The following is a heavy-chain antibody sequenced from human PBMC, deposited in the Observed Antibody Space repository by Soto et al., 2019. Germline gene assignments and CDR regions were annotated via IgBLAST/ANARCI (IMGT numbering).Heavy chain of an antibody. D-gene: IGHD1-26*01. CDR3: ARLSGSYSDRYFDY. CDR2: VYYNGNT. J-gene: IGHJ4*02. CDR1: GGSTSSSSYQ. Sequence: QLQLQESGPGLVKPSETLSLTCTVSGGSTSSSSYQWVWIRQPPGKGLEWIGNVYYNGNTYYNPSLKSRLTISVDTSNYQFSLKVKSVTAADTAVYYCARLSGSYSDRYFDYWGQGTLVTVSS. V-gene: IGHV4-39*01.